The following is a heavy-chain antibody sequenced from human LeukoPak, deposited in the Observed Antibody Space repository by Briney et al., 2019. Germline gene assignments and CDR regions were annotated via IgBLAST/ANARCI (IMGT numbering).Heavy chain of an antibody. Sequence: GGSLRLSCAASGFTFSSHAMSWVRQAPGKGLEWVSAISDSGGSTYYADYVKGRFTISRDNSKNTLYLQMNSLRAEDTAVYYCAKGGYSGYDSGGYFDYWGQGTLVTVSS. CDR1: GFTFSSHA. D-gene: IGHD5-12*01. J-gene: IGHJ4*02. CDR3: AKGGYSGYDSGGYFDY. V-gene: IGHV3-23*01. CDR2: ISDSGGST.